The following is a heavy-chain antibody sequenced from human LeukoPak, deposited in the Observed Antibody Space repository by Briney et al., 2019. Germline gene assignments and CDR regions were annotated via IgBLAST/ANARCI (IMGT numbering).Heavy chain of an antibody. Sequence: HPGGSLRLSCAASGFTVSSNYMSWVRQAPGKGLECVSVIYSSGGAYYADSVKGRFTISRDNSKNTLCLQMNNLRAEDTAVYYCATYYSVGVGAFDIWGQGTMVTVPS. D-gene: IGHD3-10*01. CDR3: ATYYSVGVGAFDI. J-gene: IGHJ3*02. CDR2: IYSSGGA. V-gene: IGHV3-66*01. CDR1: GFTVSSNY.